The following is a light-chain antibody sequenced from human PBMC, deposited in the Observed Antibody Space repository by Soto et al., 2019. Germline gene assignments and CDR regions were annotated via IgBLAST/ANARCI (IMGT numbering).Light chain of an antibody. J-gene: IGLJ2*01. CDR1: NSNIGSNY. CDR3: SAWEYRLGCWG. Sequence: QSVLTQPPSASGTPGQRVTISCCGSNSNIGSNYIYWYQQFPGTAPKLRIYRNNPPPSGVPDRFSGSKSGPSAPLAISGPRSGDGADYSLSAWEYRLGCWGFGGGTK. CDR2: RNN. V-gene: IGLV1-47*01.